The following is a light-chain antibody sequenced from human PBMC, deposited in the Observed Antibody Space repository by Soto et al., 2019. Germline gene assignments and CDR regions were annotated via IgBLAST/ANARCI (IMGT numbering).Light chain of an antibody. CDR2: EVN. J-gene: IGLJ1*01. V-gene: IGLV2-23*02. CDR3: CSYAGTSYV. CDR1: NSDVGTYNL. Sequence: QSVLTQPASVSGSPGQSITISCTGTNSDVGTYNLVSWYQQHPGKAPKIMIYEVNKRPSGVSNRFSGSKPGNTASLTISGLQAEDEADYYCCSYAGTSYVFGTGTKVTI.